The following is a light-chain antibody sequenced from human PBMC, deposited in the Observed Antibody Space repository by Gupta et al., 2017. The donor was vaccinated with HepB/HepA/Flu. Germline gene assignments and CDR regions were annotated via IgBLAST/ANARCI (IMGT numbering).Light chain of an antibody. J-gene: IGLJ1*01. CDR2: NIN. Sequence: QSALTPPASVSGSPGQSITISCTGGIHDIGTFYYVSWYQQPPGKAPQVMIFNINERPAGVAVRFSGSKSGNTASLTISGLQAEDEADYYCCSYGRGVTLLFGTGTKVTVL. CDR1: IHDIGTFYY. CDR3: CSYGRGVTLL. V-gene: IGLV2-14*03.